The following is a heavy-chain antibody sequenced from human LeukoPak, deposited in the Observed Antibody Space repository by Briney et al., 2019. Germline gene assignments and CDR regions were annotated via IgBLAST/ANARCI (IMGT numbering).Heavy chain of an antibody. D-gene: IGHD2-15*01. Sequence: ASVKVSCKASGYTFTSYYMHWVRQAPGQGLEWMGIINPSGGSTSYAQKFQGRVTMTRDTSTSTVYMELSSLRSEDTAVYYCAREGCSSGGSCYSDPFDYWGQGTLVTVSS. CDR1: GYTFTSYY. V-gene: IGHV1-46*01. CDR2: INPSGGST. J-gene: IGHJ4*02. CDR3: AREGCSSGGSCYSDPFDY.